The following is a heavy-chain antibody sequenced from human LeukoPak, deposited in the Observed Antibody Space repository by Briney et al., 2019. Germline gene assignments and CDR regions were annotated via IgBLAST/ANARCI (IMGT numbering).Heavy chain of an antibody. V-gene: IGHV3-48*03. CDR1: GFNFNRYE. J-gene: IGHJ4*02. Sequence: PGGSLRLSCAASGFNFNRYEMNWVRQAPGKGLEWVSYISSSGSTIYYADSVKGRFTISRDNAKNSLYLQMNSLRAEDTAIYYCARQDRVLIAFDYWGQGTLVTVSS. CDR3: ARQDRVLIAFDY. CDR2: ISSSGSTI. D-gene: IGHD3-3*01.